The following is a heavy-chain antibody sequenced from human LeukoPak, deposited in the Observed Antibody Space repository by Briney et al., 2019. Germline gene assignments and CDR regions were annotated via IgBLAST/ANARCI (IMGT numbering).Heavy chain of an antibody. CDR2: IYYSGST. J-gene: IGHJ4*02. CDR3: ARGPAGAAAGGNFDY. Sequence: SETLSLTCTVSGGFISSYYWSWIRQPPGNGLEWIGYIYYSGSTNYNPSLKSRVTISVDTSKNQFSLKLSSVTAADTAVYYCARGPAGAAAGGNFDYWGKGTLVTVSS. CDR1: GGFISSYY. V-gene: IGHV4-59*01. D-gene: IGHD6-13*01.